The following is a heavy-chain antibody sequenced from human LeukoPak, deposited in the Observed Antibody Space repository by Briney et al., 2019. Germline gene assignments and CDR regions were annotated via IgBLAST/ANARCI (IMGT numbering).Heavy chain of an antibody. CDR1: GISFSTYA. D-gene: IGHD5-12*01. V-gene: IGHV3-30*04. CDR2: ISYDGSNN. J-gene: IGHJ3*02. Sequence: GGSLRLSCAASGISFSTYAMHWVRQAPGKGPEWVALISYDGSNNYYADSVKGRFTISRDNSKNTLYLQMNSLRAEDTAVYYCARVMGLRGFDAFDIWGQGTMVTVSS. CDR3: ARVMGLRGFDAFDI.